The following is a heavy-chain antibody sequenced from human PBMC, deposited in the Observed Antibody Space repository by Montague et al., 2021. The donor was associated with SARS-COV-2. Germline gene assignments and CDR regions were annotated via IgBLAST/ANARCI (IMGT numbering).Heavy chain of an antibody. V-gene: IGHV4-61*02. D-gene: IGHD6-25*01. Sequence: TLSLTCTVSIGSISSGSYYWSWIRQPAWKGLEWIGRIYTSGSTNYNPSLKSRVTISVDTSKNQFSLKLSSVTAADTAVYYCARDGYSSGWNGLHWFDPWGQGTLVTVSS. CDR3: ARDGYSSGWNGLHWFDP. CDR1: IGSISSGSYY. CDR2: IYTSGST. J-gene: IGHJ5*02.